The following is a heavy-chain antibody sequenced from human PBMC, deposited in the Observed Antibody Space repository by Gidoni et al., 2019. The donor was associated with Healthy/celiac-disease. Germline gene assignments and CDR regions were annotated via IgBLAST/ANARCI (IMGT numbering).Heavy chain of an antibody. CDR1: GGSFSGYY. D-gene: IGHD3-16*02. Sequence: QVQLQQWGAGLLKPSETLSLTCAVYGGSFSGYYWSWNRQPPGKGLEWIGEINHSGSTNSNPSLKSRVTISVDTSKNPVSLKLSSVPAADTAVYYCARVRGYDYVWGSYRRTHYGMDVWGQGTTVTVSS. CDR2: INHSGST. J-gene: IGHJ6*02. CDR3: ARVRGYDYVWGSYRRTHYGMDV. V-gene: IGHV4-34*01.